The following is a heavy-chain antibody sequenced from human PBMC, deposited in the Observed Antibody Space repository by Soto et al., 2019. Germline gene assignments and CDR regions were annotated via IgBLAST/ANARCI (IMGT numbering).Heavy chain of an antibody. Sequence: SETLSLTCAVYGGSFSGYYWSWIRQPPGKGLEWIGEINHSGSTNYNPSLKSRVTISVDTSKNQFSLKLSSVTAADTAVYYCARGQFTNRIPWYYYYYMDVWGKGSTVTVSS. CDR1: GGSFSGYY. CDR3: ARGQFTNRIPWYYYYYMDV. V-gene: IGHV4-34*01. D-gene: IGHD3-3*01. J-gene: IGHJ6*03. CDR2: INHSGST.